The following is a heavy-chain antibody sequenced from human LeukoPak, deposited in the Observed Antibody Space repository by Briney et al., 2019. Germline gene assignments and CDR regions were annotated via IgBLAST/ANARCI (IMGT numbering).Heavy chain of an antibody. Sequence: SVKVSCKASGGTFSSYAISWVRQAPGQGLEWMGGIIPIFGTANYAQKFQGRVTITTDESTSTAYMELSSLRSEDTAVYYCARCARYSSSYNYYYYYMDVWGKGTTVTVSS. CDR2: IIPIFGTA. J-gene: IGHJ6*03. CDR1: GGTFSSYA. D-gene: IGHD6-6*01. CDR3: ARCARYSSSYNYYYYYMDV. V-gene: IGHV1-69*05.